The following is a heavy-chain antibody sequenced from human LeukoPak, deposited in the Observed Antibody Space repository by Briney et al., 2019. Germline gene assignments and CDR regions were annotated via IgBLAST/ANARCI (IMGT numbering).Heavy chain of an antibody. D-gene: IGHD5-18*01. CDR1: GFTFSDAW. V-gene: IGHV3-15*01. Sequence: GGSLRLSCAASGFTFSDAWMNWVRQAPGKGLEWVGRIKSEVDSCTIDYGTPVEGRFTISRDDSNNRLYLQMNNLKTEDTAVYHCTMEALDTIFDYWGQGTLVTVSS. CDR2: IKSEVDSCTI. J-gene: IGHJ4*02. CDR3: TMEALDTIFDY.